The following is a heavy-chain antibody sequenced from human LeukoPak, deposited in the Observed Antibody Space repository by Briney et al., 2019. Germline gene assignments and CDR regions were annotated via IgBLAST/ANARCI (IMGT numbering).Heavy chain of an antibody. J-gene: IGHJ4*02. CDR1: GFTFSSSA. CDR2: ISGSGSGGST. Sequence: PGVSLRLSCAASGFTFSSSAMSWVRQAPGKGLEWVSNISGSGSGGSTYYADSVKGRFTISRENSKNTLYLQMNSLRAEDTAVYYCAKSGYNRFDHWGQGTLVTVSS. CDR3: AKSGYNRFDH. V-gene: IGHV3-23*01. D-gene: IGHD5-24*01.